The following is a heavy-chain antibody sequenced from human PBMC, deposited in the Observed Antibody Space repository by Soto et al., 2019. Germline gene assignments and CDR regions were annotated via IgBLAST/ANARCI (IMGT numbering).Heavy chain of an antibody. D-gene: IGHD2-15*01. Sequence: SGGSLRLSCAASGFTFSSYAMNWVRQAPGKGLEWVSAISGSGGSTYYADSVKGRFTISRDNSKNTLYLQMNSLGAEDTAAYYCAPHVSCSGGSCQYDAFAIRGQGTMVTVSS. V-gene: IGHV3-23*01. CDR2: ISGSGGST. CDR3: APHVSCSGGSCQYDAFAI. CDR1: GFTFSSYA. J-gene: IGHJ3*02.